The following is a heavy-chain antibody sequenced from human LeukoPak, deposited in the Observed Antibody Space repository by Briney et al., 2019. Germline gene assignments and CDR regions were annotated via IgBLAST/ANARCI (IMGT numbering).Heavy chain of an antibody. Sequence: SETLSLTCTVSGGSISAYYWSWIRRPPGKGLEWIGYMYYSGSSNYNPSLKSRVTISVDTSKNQFSLKLSSVTAADTAVYYCARTSSSGLVGGYYFDYWGQGTLVTVSS. CDR2: MYYSGSS. D-gene: IGHD6-19*01. V-gene: IGHV4-59*08. CDR1: GGSISAYY. CDR3: ARTSSSGLVGGYYFDY. J-gene: IGHJ4*02.